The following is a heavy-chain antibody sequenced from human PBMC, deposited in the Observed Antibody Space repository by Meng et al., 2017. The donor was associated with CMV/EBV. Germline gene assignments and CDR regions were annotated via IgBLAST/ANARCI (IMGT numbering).Heavy chain of an antibody. J-gene: IGHJ4*02. CDR1: GYTFTSYG. CDR2: ISVYNGNT. CDR3: ARVGPRSSSSRGYFDY. D-gene: IGHD6-13*01. Sequence: ASVKVSCKASGYTFTSYGISWVRQAPGQGLEWMGWISVYNGNTNYAQKFQGRVTMTTDTSTRTAYMELRCLRSDDTAVYYCARVGPRSSSSRGYFDYWGQGTLVTVSS. V-gene: IGHV1-18*01.